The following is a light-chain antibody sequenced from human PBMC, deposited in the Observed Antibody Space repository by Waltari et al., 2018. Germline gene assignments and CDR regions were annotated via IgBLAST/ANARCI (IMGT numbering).Light chain of an antibody. V-gene: IGLV1-40*01. CDR2: ANI. Sequence: QSGLTQPPSVSGAPGQRLTISRTGSSSNIRAGPDVPWYQVLPGTAPKLLIYANINRPSGVPDRFSGSKSGTSASLAITGLQAEDEADYYCQSYDSSLIAVVFGGGTKLTVL. J-gene: IGLJ2*01. CDR3: QSYDSSLIAVV. CDR1: SSNIRAGPD.